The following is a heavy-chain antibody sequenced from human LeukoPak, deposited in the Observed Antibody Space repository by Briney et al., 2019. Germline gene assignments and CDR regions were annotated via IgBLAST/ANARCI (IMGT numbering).Heavy chain of an antibody. J-gene: IGHJ4*02. V-gene: IGHV3-30*18. CDR2: ISYDGSNK. Sequence: QPGRSLRLSCAASGFTFSSYGMHWVRQAPGKGLEWVAVISYDGSNKYYADSVKGRFTISRDNSKNTLYLQMNSLRAEDTAVYYCAKSMGGYYFDYWGQGTLVTVSS. D-gene: IGHD3-16*01. CDR3: AKSMGGYYFDY. CDR1: GFTFSSYG.